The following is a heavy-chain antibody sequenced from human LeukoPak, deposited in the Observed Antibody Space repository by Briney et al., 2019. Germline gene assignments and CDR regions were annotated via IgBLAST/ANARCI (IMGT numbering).Heavy chain of an antibody. CDR2: TYYTGST. CDR1: GGSMSGYY. CDR3: ARHSYNWNDVGRHWFDP. Sequence: SETLSLTCNVSGGSMSGYYWTWIRQPPGKGLEWVGYTYYTGSTSYNPSLESRVTISVDTSKNQFSLKLTSVTAADTAVYYRARHSYNWNDVGRHWFDPWGQGTLVTVSS. V-gene: IGHV4-59*08. J-gene: IGHJ5*02. D-gene: IGHD1-1*01.